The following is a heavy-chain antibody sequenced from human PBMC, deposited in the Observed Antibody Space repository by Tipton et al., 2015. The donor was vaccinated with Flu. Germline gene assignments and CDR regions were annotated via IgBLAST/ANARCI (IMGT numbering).Heavy chain of an antibody. CDR2: IKQDASEK. CDR3: ARGCPRYSSRRDY. Sequence: VQLVQSGGGLVQPGGSLRLSCAASGFTFSSYWMSWVRQAPGKGLEWVANIKQDASEKYYVDSVKGRFTISRDNAKNSLYLQMNSLRAEDTAVYYCARGCPRYSSRRDYWGLGTLVTVSS. CDR1: GFTFSSYW. D-gene: IGHD6-13*01. V-gene: IGHV3-7*01. J-gene: IGHJ4*02.